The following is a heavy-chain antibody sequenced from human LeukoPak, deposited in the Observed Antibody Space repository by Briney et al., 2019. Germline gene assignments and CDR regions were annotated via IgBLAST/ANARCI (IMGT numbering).Heavy chain of an antibody. CDR2: VAGRGGGM. Sequence: GGSLRLSCAASGFTFSSYSMHWVRQAPGKRLERGWHVAGRGGGMLYADSVKGRFTISRDNAKNSLYLQMNSLRDEDTAVYYCASSGSYRFDYWGQGTLVTVSS. D-gene: IGHD1-26*01. J-gene: IGHJ4*02. V-gene: IGHV3-48*02. CDR1: GFTFSSYS. CDR3: ASSGSYRFDY.